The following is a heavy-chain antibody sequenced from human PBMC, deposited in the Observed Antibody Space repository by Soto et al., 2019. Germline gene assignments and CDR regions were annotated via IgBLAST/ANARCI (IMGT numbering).Heavy chain of an antibody. Sequence: QVQLQESGPGLVKPSQTLSLTCSVSGGSISTGDYYWSWIRQPPGKGLEWIGYIYYSGSTYYNPSLNSRFTISEDTSKNQFSLRLTSVTAADTAVYYCARDPLVYYFGMDVWGQGTTVTVSS. J-gene: IGHJ6*02. V-gene: IGHV4-30-4*01. CDR2: IYYSGST. CDR1: GGSISTGDYY. CDR3: ARDPLVYYFGMDV. D-gene: IGHD1-26*01.